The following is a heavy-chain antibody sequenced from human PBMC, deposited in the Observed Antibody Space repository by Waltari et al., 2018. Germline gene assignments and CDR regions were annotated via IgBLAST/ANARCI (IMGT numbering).Heavy chain of an antibody. D-gene: IGHD3-10*01. J-gene: IGHJ4*02. CDR1: GFSLSTSGVG. CDR3: AHRWGKGSGSYYGY. V-gene: IGHV2-5*02. Sequence: QITLKESGPTLVKPTQTLTLTCTFSGFSLSTSGVGGGWIRQPPGKALEWLALIYWDDDKRYSPSLKSRLTIPKDTSKNPVVLTMTNMDPVDTATYYCAHRWGKGSGSYYGYWGQGTLVTVSS. CDR2: IYWDDDK.